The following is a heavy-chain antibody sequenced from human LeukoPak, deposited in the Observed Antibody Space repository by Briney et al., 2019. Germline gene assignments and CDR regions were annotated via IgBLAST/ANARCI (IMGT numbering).Heavy chain of an antibody. CDR3: AKDLSAERWDYDFWSGYSGDYFDY. V-gene: IGHV3-23*01. CDR2: ISGSGGST. Sequence: GGSLRLSCAASGFTFSSYAMSWVRQAPGKGLEWVSAISGSGGSTYYADSVKGRFTISRDNSKNTLYLQMNSLRAEDTAVYYCAKDLSAERWDYDFWSGYSGDYFDYWGQGTLVTVSS. D-gene: IGHD3-3*01. J-gene: IGHJ4*02. CDR1: GFTFSSYA.